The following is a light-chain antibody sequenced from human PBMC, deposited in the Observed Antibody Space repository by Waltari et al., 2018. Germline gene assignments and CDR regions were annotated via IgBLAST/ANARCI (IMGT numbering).Light chain of an antibody. V-gene: IGKV3-15*01. CDR2: DAS. CDR1: QTVSSN. J-gene: IGKJ5*01. Sequence: EILMTQSPATLSLSPGERATLSCRASQTVSSNLAWYQQKPGQAPRLLIYDASPRATGIPARFSGSGAGTEFTLTISSLQSEDFALYYCQQYDNWRSITFGQGTRLEIK. CDR3: QQYDNWRSIT.